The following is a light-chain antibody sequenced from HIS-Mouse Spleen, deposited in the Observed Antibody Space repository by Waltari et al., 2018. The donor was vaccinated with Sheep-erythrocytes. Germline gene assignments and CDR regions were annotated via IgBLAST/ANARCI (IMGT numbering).Light chain of an antibody. CDR3: AAWDDSLNGPV. CDR1: SSNIGSNT. J-gene: IGLJ3*02. CDR2: SNN. Sequence: QSVLTQPPSASGTPGQRVTISCSGSSSNIGSNTVNWYQQPPGTAPKLLIHSNNQRPAGVPDRFSGSKAGTSASLAISGLQSEDEAEYYCAAWDDSLNGPVFGGGTKLTVL. V-gene: IGLV1-44*01.